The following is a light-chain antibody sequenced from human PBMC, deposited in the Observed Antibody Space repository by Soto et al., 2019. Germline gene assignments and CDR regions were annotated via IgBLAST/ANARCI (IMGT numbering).Light chain of an antibody. CDR3: QTWGTDVV. J-gene: IGLJ2*01. V-gene: IGLV4-69*01. Sequence: QSVLTQSPSASASLGASVKLTCTLSSGHSSYAIAWHQQQPEKGPRYLMNLNSDGSHSKGDGIPDRFSGSSSGAERYLTISSLQSEDEADYYCQTWGTDVVFGGGTKLNVL. CDR2: LNSDGSH. CDR1: SGHSSYA.